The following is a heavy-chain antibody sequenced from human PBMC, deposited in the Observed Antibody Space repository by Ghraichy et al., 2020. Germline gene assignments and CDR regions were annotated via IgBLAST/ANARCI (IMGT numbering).Heavy chain of an antibody. CDR1: GFIFNDHY. J-gene: IGHJ4*02. CDR3: ARGRTTTVATGWRAFDY. CDR2: TKNKANSYAT. Sequence: GESLNISCAASGFIFNDHYMDWVRQAPGKGLEWVGHTKNKANSYATEYAASVKGRFTISRDDSKNSVYLHMNSLTPEDTATYYCARGRTTTVATGWRAFDYWGQGSLVTVSS. V-gene: IGHV3-72*01. D-gene: IGHD4-11*01.